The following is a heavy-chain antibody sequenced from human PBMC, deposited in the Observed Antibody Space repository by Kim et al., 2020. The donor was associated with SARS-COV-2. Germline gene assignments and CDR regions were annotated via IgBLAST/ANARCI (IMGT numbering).Heavy chain of an antibody. CDR3: GRGVAFDI. CDR2: GYGK. J-gene: IGHJ3*02. Sequence: GYGKYYVDSVKGRFTIARDNAENSLYLQMNSLRAEDTAMYYCGRGVAFDIWGQGTMVSVSS. V-gene: IGHV3-7*01.